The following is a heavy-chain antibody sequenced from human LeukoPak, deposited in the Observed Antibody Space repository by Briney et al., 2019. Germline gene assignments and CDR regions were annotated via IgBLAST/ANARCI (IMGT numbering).Heavy chain of an antibody. CDR3: ARIAVAGTVDY. Sequence: PSETLSLTCTVSGGSISSYYWSWNRQPPGKGLEWIGYIYYSGSTNYNPSLKSRVTISVDTSKNQFSLKLSSVTAADTAVYYCARIAVAGTVDYWGQGTLVTVSS. V-gene: IGHV4-59*08. D-gene: IGHD6-19*01. CDR1: GGSISSYY. J-gene: IGHJ4*02. CDR2: IYYSGST.